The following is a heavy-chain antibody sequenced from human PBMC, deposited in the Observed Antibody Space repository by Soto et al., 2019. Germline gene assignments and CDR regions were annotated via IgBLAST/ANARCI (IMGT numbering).Heavy chain of an antibody. CDR1: GFTFSDYY. CDR3: ARVAVLTAAGTTDY. D-gene: IGHD6-13*01. Sequence: GGSLRLSCAASGFTFSDYYMSWIRQVPGKGLEWVAYISGTSDSIPYADSVKGRFTISRDNAKNSLYLQMNSLRAEDTAVYYCARVAVLTAAGTTDYWGQGTLVTVSS. V-gene: IGHV3-11*06. J-gene: IGHJ4*02. CDR2: ISGTSDSI.